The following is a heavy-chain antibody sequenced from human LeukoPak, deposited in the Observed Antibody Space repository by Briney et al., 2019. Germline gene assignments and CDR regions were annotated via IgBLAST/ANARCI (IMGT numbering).Heavy chain of an antibody. CDR1: GFTFSTYS. J-gene: IGHJ3*02. V-gene: IGHV3-21*01. Sequence: GGSLRLSCAASGFTFSTYSMNWVRQAPGKGLEWVSSISSGGSYIYYADSVKGRFTISRDNAKNSLYLQMNSLRAEDTAVYYCARDRSVLLWFGELTPPSFDIWGQGTMVTVSS. CDR3: ARDRSVLLWFGELTPPSFDI. D-gene: IGHD3-10*01. CDR2: ISSGGSYI.